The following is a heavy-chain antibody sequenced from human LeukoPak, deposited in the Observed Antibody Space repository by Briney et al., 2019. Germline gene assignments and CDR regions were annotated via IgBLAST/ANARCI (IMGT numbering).Heavy chain of an antibody. CDR1: GFTFSSYS. Sequence: PGGSLRLSCAASGFTFSSYSMNWVRQAPGKGLEWVSYISGSSSTIYYADSVKGRFTISRDNAKNSLYLQMNSLRDEDTAVYYCAREFMYIGSTSTWGQGTLVTVSS. D-gene: IGHD2-2*01. CDR3: AREFMYIGSTST. V-gene: IGHV3-48*02. J-gene: IGHJ5*02. CDR2: ISGSSSTI.